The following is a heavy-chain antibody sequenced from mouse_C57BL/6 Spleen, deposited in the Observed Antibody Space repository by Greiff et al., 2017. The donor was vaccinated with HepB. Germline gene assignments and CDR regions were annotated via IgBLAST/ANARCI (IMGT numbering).Heavy chain of an antibody. CDR1: GFTFSNYW. CDR2: IRLKSDNYAT. V-gene: IGHV6-3*01. Sequence: EVMLVESGGGLVQPGGSMKLSCVASGFTFSNYWMNWVRQSPEKGLEWVAQIRLKSDNYATHYAESVKGRFTISRDDSKSSVYLQMNNLRAEDTGIYYCTGRNGYSSFDYWGQGTTLTVSS. J-gene: IGHJ2*01. CDR3: TGRNGYSSFDY. D-gene: IGHD2-3*01.